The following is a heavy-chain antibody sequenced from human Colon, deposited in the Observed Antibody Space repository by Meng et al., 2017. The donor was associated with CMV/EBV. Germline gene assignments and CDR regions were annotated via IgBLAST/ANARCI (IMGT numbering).Heavy chain of an antibody. CDR1: GYTFTDYY. D-gene: IGHD4-11*01. CDR3: ARAPYSGDHLTNDF. V-gene: IGHV1-2*02. J-gene: IGHJ4*02. CDR2: INTYSGGT. Sequence: ASVMVSCKASGYTFTDYYIHWVRQAPGQGLEWMGWINTYSGGTYYAKKFQGRVTMTRDTSITTAYMELGRLTSDDTAVYFCARAPYSGDHLTNDFWGQGTLVTVSS.